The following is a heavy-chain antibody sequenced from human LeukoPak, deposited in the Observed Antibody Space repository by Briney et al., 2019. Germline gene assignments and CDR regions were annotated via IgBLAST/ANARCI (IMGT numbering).Heavy chain of an antibody. Sequence: GGSLKLSCAASWFTFSGSAMHWVRQASGKGLEWVGRIRSKANSYATAYAASVKGRFTISRDDSKNTAYLQMNSLKTEDTAVYYCTRQGYQLLHMDVWGKGTTVTVSS. CDR3: TRQGYQLLHMDV. CDR1: WFTFSGSA. J-gene: IGHJ6*04. V-gene: IGHV3-73*01. D-gene: IGHD2-2*01. CDR2: IRSKANSYAT.